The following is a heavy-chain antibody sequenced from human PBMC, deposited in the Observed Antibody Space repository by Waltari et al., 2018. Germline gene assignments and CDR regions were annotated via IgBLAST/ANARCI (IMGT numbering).Heavy chain of an antibody. CDR2: IYYSGST. Sequence: QLQLQESGPGLVKPSETLSLTCTVSGGSISSSSYYWGWIRQPPGKGLEWIGSIYYSGSTYYNPSLNSRVTIAVDTAKTQFSLKLSSVTAADTAVYYCATGGYYPNDAFDIWGQGTMVTVSS. CDR1: GGSISSSSYY. CDR3: ATGGYYPNDAFDI. V-gene: IGHV4-39*07. D-gene: IGHD3-22*01. J-gene: IGHJ3*02.